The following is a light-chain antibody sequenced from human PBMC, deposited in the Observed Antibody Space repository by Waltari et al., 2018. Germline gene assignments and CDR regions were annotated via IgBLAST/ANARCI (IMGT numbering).Light chain of an antibody. J-gene: IGLJ2*01. CDR2: DVS. Sequence: QSALTQPASVSGSPGQSITISCTGTSSDVGHYNYVSWYQQRPGKAPKLMIYDVSYRPSGISRRFSGSKSGRTASLTIYGLQAEDEADYYCSSFTSASTVGVIFGGGTKLTVL. V-gene: IGLV2-14*03. CDR3: SSFTSASTVGVI. CDR1: SSDVGHYNY.